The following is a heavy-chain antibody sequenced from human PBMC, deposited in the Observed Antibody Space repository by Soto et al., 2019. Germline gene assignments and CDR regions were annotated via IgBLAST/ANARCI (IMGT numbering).Heavy chain of an antibody. CDR2: IDPSDSYT. Sequence: EVQLVQSGAEVKKPGESLRISCKGSGYSFTSYWISWVRQMPGKGLEWMGRIDPSDSYTNYSPSFQGHVTISADKSISTAYLKGSSLKAWDTALYYCVRRGDDYYESSGYYYYYYGMDAWGQGPTVTFSS. V-gene: IGHV5-10-1*03. CDR3: VRRGDDYYESSGYYYYYYGMDA. D-gene: IGHD3-22*01. J-gene: IGHJ6*02. CDR1: GYSFTSYW.